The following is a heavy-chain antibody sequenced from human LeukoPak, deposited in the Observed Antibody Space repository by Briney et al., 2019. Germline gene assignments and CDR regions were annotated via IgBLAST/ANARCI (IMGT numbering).Heavy chain of an antibody. D-gene: IGHD2-15*01. CDR2: INHSGST. Sequence: SETLSLTCAVYGGSFSGYCWSWIRQPPGKGLEWIGEINHSGSTNYNPSLKSRVTISVDTSKNQFSLKLSSVTAADTAVYYCAREVGYCSGGSCYSPSRFDYWGQGTLVTVSS. CDR3: AREVGYCSGGSCYSPSRFDY. CDR1: GGSFSGYC. V-gene: IGHV4-34*01. J-gene: IGHJ4*02.